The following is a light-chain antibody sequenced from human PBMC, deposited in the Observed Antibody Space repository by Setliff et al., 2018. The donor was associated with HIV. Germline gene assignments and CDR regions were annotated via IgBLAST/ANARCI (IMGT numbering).Light chain of an antibody. CDR3: QQYGGSPIT. V-gene: IGKV3-20*01. J-gene: IGKJ5*01. CDR2: GAS. Sequence: EIVLTQSPGTLSLSPGDRATLSCRASQSVANRYLAWYQQKPGQAPRLLIYGASTRAIDIAGRFSGSGSGTDFTLTISRLEPEDFAVYYCQQYGGSPITVGQGTRLEIK. CDR1: QSVANRY.